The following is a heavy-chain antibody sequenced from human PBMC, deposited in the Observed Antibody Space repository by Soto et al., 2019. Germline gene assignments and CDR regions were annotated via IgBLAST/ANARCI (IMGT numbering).Heavy chain of an antibody. V-gene: IGHV3-74*01. Sequence: GGSLRLSCAASGFTFSSYWMHWVRQAPGKGLVWVSRINSDGSSTSYADSVKGRFTISRDNAKNTLYLQMNSLRAEDTAVYYCARSFGGDGMDVWGQGTTVTVSS. CDR1: GFTFSSYW. J-gene: IGHJ6*02. CDR3: ARSFGGDGMDV. CDR2: INSDGSST. D-gene: IGHD3-3*01.